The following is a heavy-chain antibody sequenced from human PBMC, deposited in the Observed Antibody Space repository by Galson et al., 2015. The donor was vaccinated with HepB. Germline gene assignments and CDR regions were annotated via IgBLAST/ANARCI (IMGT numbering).Heavy chain of an antibody. CDR1: GYSFTNYW. CDR2: VDPSDSYS. D-gene: IGHD5-24*01. Sequence: QSGAEVKKPGESLRISCKGSGYSFTNYWISWVRQMPGNGLEWMGRVDPSDSYSDYSPSFQGHVSISVDKSISTAYLQWSSLKASDTAIYYCARLRGHDAYIGVYGMDVWGLGTTVTVSS. J-gene: IGHJ6*02. CDR3: ARLRGHDAYIGVYGMDV. V-gene: IGHV5-10-1*01.